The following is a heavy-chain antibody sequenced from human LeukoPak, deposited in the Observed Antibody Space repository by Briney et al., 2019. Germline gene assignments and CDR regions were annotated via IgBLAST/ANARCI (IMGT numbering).Heavy chain of an antibody. V-gene: IGHV1-2*02. CDR1: GYTFTGYY. Sequence: ASVKVSCKASGYTFTGYYMHWVRHAPGQGLEWMGWINPNSGGTNYAQKFQGRVTMTRDTSISTAYMELSRLRSDDTAVYYCARCTVTTDWYFDLWGRGTLVTVSS. CDR2: INPNSGGT. CDR3: ARCTVTTDWYFDL. J-gene: IGHJ2*01. D-gene: IGHD4-11*01.